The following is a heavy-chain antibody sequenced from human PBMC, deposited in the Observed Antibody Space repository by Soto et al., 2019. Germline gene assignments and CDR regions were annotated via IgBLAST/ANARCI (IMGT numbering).Heavy chain of an antibody. V-gene: IGHV3-23*01. CDR3: AKDPWIAAAGTEGESWFDP. CDR1: GFTFSSYA. Sequence: VGSLRLSCAASGFTFSSYAMSWVRQAPGKGLEWVSAISGSGGSTYYADSVKGRFTISRDNSKNTLYLQMNSLRAEDTAVYYCAKDPWIAAAGTEGESWFDPWGQGTLVTVSS. D-gene: IGHD6-13*01. CDR2: ISGSGGST. J-gene: IGHJ5*02.